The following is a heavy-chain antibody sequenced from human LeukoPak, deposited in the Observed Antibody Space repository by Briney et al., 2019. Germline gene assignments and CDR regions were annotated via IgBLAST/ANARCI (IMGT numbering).Heavy chain of an antibody. CDR1: GGTFSSYA. Sequence: GASVKVSCKASGGTFSSYAISWVRQAPGQGLEWMGGIIPIFGTANYAQKFQGRVTITADESTSTAYMELSSLRSEDTAVYYCVRGGYYYDSSGYYYGDYWGQGTLVTVSS. CDR2: IIPIFGTA. J-gene: IGHJ4*02. V-gene: IGHV1-69*13. D-gene: IGHD3-22*01. CDR3: VRGGYYYDSSGYYYGDY.